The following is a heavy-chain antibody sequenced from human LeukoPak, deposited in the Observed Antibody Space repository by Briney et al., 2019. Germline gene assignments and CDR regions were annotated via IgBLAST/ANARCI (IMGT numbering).Heavy chain of an antibody. CDR3: AKSLTWGVFDT. CDR1: GFTFSSYA. V-gene: IGHV3-23*01. D-gene: IGHD3-10*01. J-gene: IGHJ5*02. CDR2: ISGSGGST. Sequence: GGSLRLSCAASGFTFSSYAMSWVRQAPGKGLEWVSAISGSGGSTYYADSVKGRFTISRDNSKNTLYLQMSRLRTEDTAVYYCAKSLTWGVFDTWGQGTLVTVSS.